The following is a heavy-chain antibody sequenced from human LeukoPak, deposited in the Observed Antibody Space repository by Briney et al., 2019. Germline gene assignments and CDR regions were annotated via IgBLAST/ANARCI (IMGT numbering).Heavy chain of an antibody. V-gene: IGHV4-34*01. Sequence: PSETLSLTCAVYGGSFSGYYWSWIRQPPGKGLEWIGEINHSGSTNYNPSLKSRVTISVDTSKNQFSLKLSSVTAADTAVYYCARVLRDGFWSGYWSGRAFDIWGQGTMVTVSS. CDR2: INHSGST. CDR1: GGSFSGYY. CDR3: ARVLRDGFWSGYWSGRAFDI. D-gene: IGHD3-3*01. J-gene: IGHJ3*02.